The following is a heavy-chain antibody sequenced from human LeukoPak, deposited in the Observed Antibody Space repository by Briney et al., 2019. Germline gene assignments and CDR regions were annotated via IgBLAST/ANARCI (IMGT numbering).Heavy chain of an antibody. D-gene: IGHD3-10*01. V-gene: IGHV4-39*01. CDR3: ARHVGFITMVRGVINNNWFDP. CDR2: IYYSGSP. Sequence: SETLSLTCTVSGGSISSSSYYWGWIRQPPGKGLEWIGSIYYSGSPYYNPSLKSRVTISVDTSKKQFSLKLSSVTAADTAMYYCARHVGFITMVRGVINNNWFDPWGQGTLVTVSS. J-gene: IGHJ5*02. CDR1: GGSISSSSYY.